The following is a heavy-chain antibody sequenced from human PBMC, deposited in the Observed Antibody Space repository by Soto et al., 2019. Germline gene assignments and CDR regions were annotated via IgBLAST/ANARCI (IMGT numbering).Heavy chain of an antibody. J-gene: IGHJ6*02. CDR2: VYRTGGV. D-gene: IGHD1-26*01. Sequence: QLQLHESGPGLVKPSETRSLTCNVSGDSLGRFYWSWIRQSAGKGLEWIGRVYRTGGVTYNPALKGRVTISLHRSNNHVSLEMNCVTAADTAVYFCARDLSGTGLDIWGRGTRVSVSS. CDR1: GDSLGRFY. CDR3: ARDLSGTGLDI. V-gene: IGHV4-4*07.